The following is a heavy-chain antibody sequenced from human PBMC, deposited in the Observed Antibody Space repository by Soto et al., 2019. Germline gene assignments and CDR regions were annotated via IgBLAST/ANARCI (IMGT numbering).Heavy chain of an antibody. CDR2: IIPIFGTA. J-gene: IGHJ6*02. CDR3: AGGSSCYYSDTYYYGMDV. D-gene: IGHD3-22*01. Sequence: QVQLVQSGAEVKKPGSSVKVYCKASGGTFSSYAISWVRQAPGQGLEWMGGIIPIFGTANYAQKFQGRVTITADESTSTAYMELSSLRSEDTAVYYCAGGSSCYYSDTYYYGMDVWAQWTTVTVSS. CDR1: GGTFSSYA. V-gene: IGHV1-69*01.